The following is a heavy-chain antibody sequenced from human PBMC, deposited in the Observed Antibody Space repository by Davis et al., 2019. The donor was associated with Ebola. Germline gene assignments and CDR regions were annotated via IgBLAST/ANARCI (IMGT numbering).Heavy chain of an antibody. D-gene: IGHD3-9*01. J-gene: IGHJ6*02. Sequence: SVKVSCKASGGTFSSYAISWVRQAPGQGLEWMGGIIPIFGTANYAQKFQGRVTITADESTSTAYMELSSLRSEDTAVYYCARDHYDILTGLIRYYYYYGMDVWGQGTTVTVSS. V-gene: IGHV1-69*13. CDR2: IIPIFGTA. CDR3: ARDHYDILTGLIRYYYYYGMDV. CDR1: GGTFSSYA.